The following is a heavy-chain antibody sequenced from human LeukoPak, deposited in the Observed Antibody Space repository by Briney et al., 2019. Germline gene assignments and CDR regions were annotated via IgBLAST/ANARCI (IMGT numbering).Heavy chain of an antibody. J-gene: IGHJ6*02. CDR1: GFTFSSYA. D-gene: IGHD3-22*01. CDR2: ISGSGGGT. Sequence: GGSLRLSCAASGFTFSSYAMNWVRQAPGKGLEWVSGISGSGGGTYYADSVKGRFAISRDNSENTLFLQMNSLRAEDTAVYYCARDSGIYDSSGYYGLSYYGMDVWGQGTTVTVSS. CDR3: ARDSGIYDSSGYYGLSYYGMDV. V-gene: IGHV3-23*01.